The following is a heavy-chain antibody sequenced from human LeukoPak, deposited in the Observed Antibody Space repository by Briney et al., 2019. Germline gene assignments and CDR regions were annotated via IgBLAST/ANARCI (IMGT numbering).Heavy chain of an antibody. V-gene: IGHV3-21*01. J-gene: IGHJ4*02. D-gene: IGHD6-13*01. CDR2: ISSSSSYI. Sequence: GGSLRLSCAASGFTFSSYGMHWVRQAPGKGLEWVSSISSSSSYIYYADSVKGRFTISRDNAKNSLHLQMNSLRAEDTAVYYCARGGAYSSSALSHWGQGTLVTVSS. CDR3: ARGGAYSSSALSH. CDR1: GFTFSSYG.